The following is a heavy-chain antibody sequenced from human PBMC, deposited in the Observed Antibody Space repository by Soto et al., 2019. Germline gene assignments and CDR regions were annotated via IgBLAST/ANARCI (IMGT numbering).Heavy chain of an antibody. CDR1: GGTFSTYT. D-gene: IGHD4-4*01. V-gene: IGHV1-69*04. J-gene: IGHJ5*02. Sequence: SVKVSCKASGGTFSTYTITWVRQAPGQGLEWMGRTIPIIGIINYAQKFQGRVTISADKFTGTAYMELTGLRSDDTAVYYCAGDPDSHYNDSHASSYPWGQGTLVTVSS. CDR3: AGDPDSHYNDSHASSYP. CDR2: TIPIIGII.